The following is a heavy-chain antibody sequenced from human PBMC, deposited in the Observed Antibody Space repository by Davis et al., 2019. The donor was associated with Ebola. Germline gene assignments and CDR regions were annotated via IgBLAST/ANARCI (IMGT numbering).Heavy chain of an antibody. J-gene: IGHJ4*02. CDR3: ARDVGGRAGY. V-gene: IGHV3-74*01. CDR2: ISSDGSST. CDR1: GLTFSTYW. Sequence: GESLKISCAASGLTFSTYWMHWVRQAPGKGLVWVSRISSDGSSTNYADSVRGRFTISRDNAKNTLFLQMNSLRADDTAVYYCARDVGGRAGYWGQGTLVTVSS.